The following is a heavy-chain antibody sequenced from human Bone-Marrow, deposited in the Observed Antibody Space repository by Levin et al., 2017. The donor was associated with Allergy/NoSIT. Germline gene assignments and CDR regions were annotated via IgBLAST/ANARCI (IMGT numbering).Heavy chain of an antibody. D-gene: IGHD3-10*01. Sequence: ASVKVSCKASGYTFTSYAMNWVRQAPGQGLEWMGWINTNTGNPTYAQGFTGRFVFSLDTSVSTAYLQISSLKAEDTAVYYCAKSITMVRGAKEPYWYFDLWGRGTLVTVSS. J-gene: IGHJ2*01. CDR2: INTNTGNP. CDR3: AKSITMVRGAKEPYWYFDL. V-gene: IGHV7-4-1*02. CDR1: GYTFTSYA.